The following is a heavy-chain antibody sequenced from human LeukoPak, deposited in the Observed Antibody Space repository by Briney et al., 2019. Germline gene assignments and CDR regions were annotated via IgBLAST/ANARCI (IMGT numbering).Heavy chain of an antibody. V-gene: IGHV4-31*03. CDR1: SGSISSGGYY. J-gene: IGHJ4*02. D-gene: IGHD2-21*02. Sequence: PSQTLSLTCTVSSGSISSGGYYWNWIRRHPGKGLEWIGYIYYSGSTYYNPSLKSRVTISVDTSNNQFSLKLSSVTAADTAVYYCARAPIPDYFFDYWGQGTLVTVSS. CDR2: IYYSGST. CDR3: ARAPIPDYFFDY.